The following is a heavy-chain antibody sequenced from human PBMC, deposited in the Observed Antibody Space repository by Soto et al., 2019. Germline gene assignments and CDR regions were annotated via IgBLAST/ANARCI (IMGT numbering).Heavy chain of an antibody. CDR3: ARSPSSGWYYFDY. CDR1: DFTFSNYW. J-gene: IGHJ4*02. D-gene: IGHD6-19*01. CDR2: IKSDGSST. V-gene: IGHV3-74*01. Sequence: EVQLVESGGGVVQPGGSLRLSCAASDFTFSNYWMYWVRQAPGKGLVWVSRIKSDGSSTSYADSVAGRFTISRDNAKNTLYLQMNSLRGEDTAVYYCARSPSSGWYYFDYWGQGALVTVSS.